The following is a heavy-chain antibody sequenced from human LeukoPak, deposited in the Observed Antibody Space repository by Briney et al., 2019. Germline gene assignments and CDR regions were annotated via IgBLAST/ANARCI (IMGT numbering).Heavy chain of an antibody. J-gene: IGHJ4*02. CDR1: GFTFNSHW. Sequence: PGGSLRLSCAASGFTFNSHWMNWVRQAPGKGLEWVGIINQDGGTIGYGDSVKGRFTISRDNAKNSLYLQMNSLRAEDTAVYYCATPVHYWGQGTLVTVSS. CDR3: ATPVHY. V-gene: IGHV3-7*03. CDR2: INQDGGTI.